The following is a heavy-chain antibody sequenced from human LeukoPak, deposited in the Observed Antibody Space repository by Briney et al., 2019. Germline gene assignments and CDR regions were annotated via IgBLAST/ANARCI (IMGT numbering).Heavy chain of an antibody. Sequence: GGSLRLSCAASGFTFSRYAMEWVRQAPGKGLEWVSSISSGSSHIYYAASVKGRFTISRDDAKKSLSLQMNSLTADDTAVYYCARLFGSGFGKYYFDYWGQGTLVTVSS. CDR1: GFTFSRYA. CDR2: ISSGSSHI. V-gene: IGHV3-21*01. J-gene: IGHJ4*02. CDR3: ARLFGSGFGKYYFDY. D-gene: IGHD3-10*01.